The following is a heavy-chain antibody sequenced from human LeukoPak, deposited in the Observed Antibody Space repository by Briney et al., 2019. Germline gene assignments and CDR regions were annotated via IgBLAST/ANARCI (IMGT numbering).Heavy chain of an antibody. J-gene: IGHJ4*02. D-gene: IGHD3-3*01. V-gene: IGHV3-49*03. CDR2: IRSKAYGGTT. Sequence: SLRLSGTASGFTFGGYAMRWFRQAPGKVLELVGFIRSKAYGGTTEYAASVKGRFTISRDDSKSIAYLQMNSLKTEDTAVYYCTRDSEWLSDYWGQGTLVTVSS. CDR3: TRDSEWLSDY. CDR1: GFTFGGYA.